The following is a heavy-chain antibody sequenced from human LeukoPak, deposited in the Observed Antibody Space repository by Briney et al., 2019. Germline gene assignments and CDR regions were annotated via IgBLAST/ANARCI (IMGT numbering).Heavy chain of an antibody. J-gene: IGHJ3*01. CDR1: GFTFSAYS. CDR3: VRVGSGATRADTLDL. Sequence: KPGGSLRLSCAASGFTFSAYSMNWVRQAPGEGLEWVSSIGAAGSHIYYADSMKGRFTISRDNAKSALFLQMNSLRAEDTGIYYCVRVGSGATRADTLDLWGQGTMVTVSS. V-gene: IGHV3-21*01. D-gene: IGHD6-19*01. CDR2: IGAAGSHI.